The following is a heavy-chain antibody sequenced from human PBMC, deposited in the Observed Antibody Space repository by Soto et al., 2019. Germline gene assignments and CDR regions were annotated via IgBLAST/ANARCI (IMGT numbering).Heavy chain of an antibody. D-gene: IGHD3-22*01. CDR3: TKDDSSGMSFDY. CDR2: IKSKTDGGTT. J-gene: IGHJ4*02. CDR1: GFTFSNAW. V-gene: IGHV3-15*01. Sequence: GGSLRLSCAASGFTFSNAWMSWVRQAPGKGLEWVGRIKSKTDGGTTDYAAPVKGRFTISRDDSKNTLYLQMNSLKTEDTAVYYCTKDDSSGMSFDYWGQGTLVTVSS.